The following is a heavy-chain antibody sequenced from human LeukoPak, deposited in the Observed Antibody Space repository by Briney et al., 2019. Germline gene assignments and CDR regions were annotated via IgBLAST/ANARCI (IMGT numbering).Heavy chain of an antibody. V-gene: IGHV3-30*04. J-gene: IGHJ3*02. CDR1: GFTFSSYA. CDR3: ARDPCRDGYSFGPCDAFDI. D-gene: IGHD5-24*01. CDR2: ISYDGSNK. Sequence: GGSLRLSCAASGFTFSSYAMHWVRQAPGKGLEWVAVISYDGSNKYYADSVKGRFTISRDNSKNTLYLQMNSLRAEDTAVYYCARDPCRDGYSFGPCDAFDIWGQGTMVTVSS.